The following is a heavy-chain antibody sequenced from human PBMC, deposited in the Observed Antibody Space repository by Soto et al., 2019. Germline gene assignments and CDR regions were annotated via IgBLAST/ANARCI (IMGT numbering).Heavy chain of an antibody. D-gene: IGHD3-10*01. J-gene: IGHJ4*02. V-gene: IGHV7-4-1*01. Sequence: ASVKVSCKASGYTFTSYAMNWVRQAPGQGLEWMGWINTNTGNPTYAQGFTGRSVFSLDTSVSTAYLQICSLKAEDTAVYYCASIPETYYYGSGSPYWGQGTLVTVSS. CDR2: INTNTGNP. CDR3: ASIPETYYYGSGSPY. CDR1: GYTFTSYA.